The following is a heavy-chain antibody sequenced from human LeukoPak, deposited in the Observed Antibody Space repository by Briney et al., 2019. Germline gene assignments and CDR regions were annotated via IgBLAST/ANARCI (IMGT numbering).Heavy chain of an antibody. CDR2: INTNTGNP. CDR3: ARAVNLWSGSPTGY. D-gene: IGHD3-3*01. V-gene: IGHV7-4-1*02. J-gene: IGHJ4*02. Sequence: ASVKVSCKTSGYTFTNNAINWVRQAPGQGLEGMGWINTNTGNPSYAQGFFTGRYVFSLDTSASTAYLLISSLKAEDTAVYYCARAVNLWSGSPTGYWGQGTLVTVSS. CDR1: GYTFTNNA.